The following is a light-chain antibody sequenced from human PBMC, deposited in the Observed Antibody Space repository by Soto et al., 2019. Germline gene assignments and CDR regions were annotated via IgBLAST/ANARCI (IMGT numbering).Light chain of an antibody. CDR2: RAS. CDR1: QSVTSN. CDR3: QQYNNWPPIT. V-gene: IGKV3-15*01. J-gene: IGKJ5*01. Sequence: EIVMTQSPATLSVSPGERVTLHCRAGQSVTSNLAWYQHKPGQSPRLLIYRASARATGVPDRFSGSGSGTEFTLTISSLQSEDFAVYYCQQYNNWPPITFGQGTRLEIK.